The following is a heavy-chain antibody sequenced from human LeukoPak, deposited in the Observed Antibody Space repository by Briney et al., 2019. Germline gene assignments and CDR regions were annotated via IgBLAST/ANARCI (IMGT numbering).Heavy chain of an antibody. CDR3: ARGTMVRGVIWFDP. V-gene: IGHV4-34*01. CDR2: INHSGST. J-gene: IGHJ5*02. D-gene: IGHD3-10*01. Sequence: SETLSLTCAVYGGSFSGYYWSWIRQPPGKGLEWIGEINHSGSTNYNPSLKSRVTISVDTSKNQFSLKLSSVTAADTAVYHCARGTMVRGVIWFDPWGQGTLVTVSS. CDR1: GGSFSGYY.